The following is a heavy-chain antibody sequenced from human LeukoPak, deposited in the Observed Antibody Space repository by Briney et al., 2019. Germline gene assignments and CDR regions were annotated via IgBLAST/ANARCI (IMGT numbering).Heavy chain of an antibody. CDR2: IYYSGST. D-gene: IGHD6-6*01. CDR1: GGSISSSSYY. Sequence: SETLSLTCTVSGGSISSSSYYWGWIRQPPGKGLEWIGSIYYSGSTYYNPSLKSRVTISVDTSKNQFSLKLSSVTAADTAVYYCARGIRGIAARPGFDYWGQGTLVTVSS. CDR3: ARGIRGIAARPGFDY. J-gene: IGHJ4*02. V-gene: IGHV4-39*07.